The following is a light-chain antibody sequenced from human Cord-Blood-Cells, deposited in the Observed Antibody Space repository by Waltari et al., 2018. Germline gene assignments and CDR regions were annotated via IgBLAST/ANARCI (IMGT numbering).Light chain of an antibody. Sequence: QSALTQPASVSGSPGQSITISCTGTSRDVGSYNLVSWYQQPPGKAPKLMIYEVSKRPSGVSNRFSGSKSGNTASLTISGLQAEDEADYYCCSYAGSSTPWVFGGGTKLTVL. CDR3: CSYAGSSTPWV. CDR1: SRDVGSYNL. CDR2: EVS. J-gene: IGLJ3*02. V-gene: IGLV2-23*02.